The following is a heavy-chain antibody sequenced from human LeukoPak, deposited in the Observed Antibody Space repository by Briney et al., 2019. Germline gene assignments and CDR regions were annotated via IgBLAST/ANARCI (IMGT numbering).Heavy chain of an antibody. CDR1: GYTFTSYA. Sequence: ASVKVSCKASGYTFTSYAMNWVRQAPGQGLEWMGWINTNTGNPTYAQGFTGRFVFSLDTSVSTAYLQISSLKAEDTAVYYCAKEAHSGSWTPFDYWGQGTLVTVSS. J-gene: IGHJ4*02. CDR2: INTNTGNP. D-gene: IGHD6-13*01. V-gene: IGHV7-4-1*02. CDR3: AKEAHSGSWTPFDY.